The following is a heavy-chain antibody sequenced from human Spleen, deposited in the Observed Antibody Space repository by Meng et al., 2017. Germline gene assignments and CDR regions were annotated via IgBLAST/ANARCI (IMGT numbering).Heavy chain of an antibody. CDR2: IYYSGSN. D-gene: IGHD3-22*01. J-gene: IGHJ4*01. Sequence: SESLSLTCTASGDSISSYYWSWIRQPPGKGLEWVGTIYYSGSNYYNSSVTGRVTISVDTSKNQYSLELRMMTAADTAVYYCARAPVTMIVARSFDYWGQGTLVTVSS. V-gene: IGHV4-59*12. CDR3: ARAPVTMIVARSFDY. CDR1: GDSISSYY.